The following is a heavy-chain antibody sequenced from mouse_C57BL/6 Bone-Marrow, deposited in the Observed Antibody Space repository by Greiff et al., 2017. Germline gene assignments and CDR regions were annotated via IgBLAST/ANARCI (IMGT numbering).Heavy chain of an antibody. J-gene: IGHJ2*01. CDR1: GFNIKDDY. CDR2: IDPENGDT. D-gene: IGHD4-1*01. V-gene: IGHV14-4*01. Sequence: EVQLQQSGAELVRPGASVKLSCTASGFNIKDDYMHWVKQRPEQGLEWIGWIDPENGDTEYATQFQGKTTITANTSSNPAYLQLSSLTSEDTAVYYCTTSNWDDYWGQGTTLTVSS. CDR3: TTSNWDDY.